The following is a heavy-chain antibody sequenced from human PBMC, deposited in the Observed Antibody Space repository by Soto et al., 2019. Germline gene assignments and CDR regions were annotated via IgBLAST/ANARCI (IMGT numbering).Heavy chain of an antibody. V-gene: IGHV3-21*01. CDR3: AISSRLVGEYFQH. J-gene: IGHJ1*01. CDR2: ISSSSTYI. Sequence: ESGGGLVKPGESLRLSCAASGFTFSSYSMNWVRQAPGKGLEWVSSISSSSTYIYYADSVKGRFTISRDNAKDSLFLQMNSLRAEDTAVYYCAISSRLVGEYFQHWGQGTLVTVSS. D-gene: IGHD6-19*01. CDR1: GFTFSSYS.